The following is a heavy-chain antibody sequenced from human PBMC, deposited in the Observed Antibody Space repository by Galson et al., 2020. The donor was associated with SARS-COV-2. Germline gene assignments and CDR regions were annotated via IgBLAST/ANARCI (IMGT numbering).Heavy chain of an antibody. Sequence: LSLTCAASGFTFSSYSMHWVRQAPGKGLEWVSRIKSDGSSTTYADSVKGRFTISRDNSKNTLYVQMNSLRAEDTAVYYCVRRSYMDVWGKGTTVTVSS. CDR2: IKSDGSST. CDR1: GFTFSSYS. V-gene: IGHV3-74*01. CDR3: VRRSYMDV. J-gene: IGHJ6*03.